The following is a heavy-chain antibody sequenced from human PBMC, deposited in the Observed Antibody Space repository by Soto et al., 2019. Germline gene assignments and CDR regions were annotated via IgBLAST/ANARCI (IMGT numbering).Heavy chain of an antibody. CDR3: AREADVLLWFGDRVMDV. Sequence: XSVKVSCEASVYTFTSYDVNWVRQATGQGPEWMGWMNPNSGNTGYAQKFQGRVTMTRNTSISTAYMELSSLRSEDTAVYYCAREADVLLWFGDRVMDVWGQGTTVTASS. CDR2: MNPNSGNT. V-gene: IGHV1-8*01. J-gene: IGHJ6*02. D-gene: IGHD3-10*01. CDR1: VYTFTSYD.